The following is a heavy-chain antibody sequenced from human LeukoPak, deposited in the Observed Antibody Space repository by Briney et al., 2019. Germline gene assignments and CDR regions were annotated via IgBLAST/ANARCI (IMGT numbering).Heavy chain of an antibody. CDR2: IRSKANSYAI. D-gene: IGHD2-2*01. CDR3: TGDCSSTSCTLYYYYYMDV. V-gene: IGHV3-73*01. Sequence: GGSLRLSCAASGFTFSGSAMHWVRQASGKGLEWVGRIRSKANSYAIAYAASVKGRFTISRDDSKNTAYLQMNSLKTEDTAVYYCTGDCSSTSCTLYYYYYMDVWGKGTTVTISS. J-gene: IGHJ6*03. CDR1: GFTFSGSA.